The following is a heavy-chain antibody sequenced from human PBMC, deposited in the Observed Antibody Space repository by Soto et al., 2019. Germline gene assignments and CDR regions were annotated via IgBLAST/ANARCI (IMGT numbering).Heavy chain of an antibody. V-gene: IGHV3-23*01. CDR2: ISGSGGST. J-gene: IGHJ4*02. CDR3: AKDHLSYFDY. CDR1: GFTFISYA. Sequence: GGALRLSCAVSGFTFISYAMSWGRQAPGKGLEWVSAISGSGGSTYYADSVKGRFTISRDNSKNTLYLQMNSLRAEDTAVYYCAKDHLSYFDYWGQGTLVTVSS.